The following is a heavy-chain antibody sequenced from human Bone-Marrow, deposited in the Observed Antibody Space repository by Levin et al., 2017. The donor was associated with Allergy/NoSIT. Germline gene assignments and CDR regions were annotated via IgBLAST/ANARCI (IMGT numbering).Heavy chain of an antibody. CDR3: VRGLPDY. CDR2: INSSSGTI. J-gene: IGHJ4*02. V-gene: IGHV3-48*01. CDR1: GFTFSSYS. Sequence: SCATSGFTFSSYSMNWVRQAPGKGLEWVSYINSSSGTIYYADSVKGRFTISRDNAKKSLYLQMSSLRVEATAVYYCVRGLPDYWGQGTLVTVSS.